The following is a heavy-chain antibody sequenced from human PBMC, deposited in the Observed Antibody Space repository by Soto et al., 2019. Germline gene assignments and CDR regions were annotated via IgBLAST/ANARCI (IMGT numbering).Heavy chain of an antibody. CDR3: ARPGGFHCSGGSCYSIPDAFDI. CDR1: GYSFTSYW. Sequence: PGESLKISCKGSGYSFTSYWIGWVRQMPGKGLEWMGIIYPGDSDTRYSPSFQGQVTISADKSISTAYLQWSSLKASDPAMYYCARPGGFHCSGGSCYSIPDAFDIWGQGTMVTVSS. J-gene: IGHJ3*02. V-gene: IGHV5-51*01. D-gene: IGHD2-15*01. CDR2: IYPGDSDT.